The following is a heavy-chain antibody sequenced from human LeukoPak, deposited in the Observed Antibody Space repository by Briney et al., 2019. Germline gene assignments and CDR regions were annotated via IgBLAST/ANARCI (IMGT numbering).Heavy chain of an antibody. CDR3: ARDRLAMYYFDY. Sequence: GGSLRLSCAASGFTFSSYSMNWVRQAPGKGLEWVSSISSSSSYVYYADSVKGRFTISRDNAKNSLHLQMNSLRAEDTAVYYCARDRLAMYYFDYWGQGTLVTVSS. D-gene: IGHD2-2*01. CDR2: ISSSSSYV. V-gene: IGHV3-21*01. CDR1: GFTFSSYS. J-gene: IGHJ4*02.